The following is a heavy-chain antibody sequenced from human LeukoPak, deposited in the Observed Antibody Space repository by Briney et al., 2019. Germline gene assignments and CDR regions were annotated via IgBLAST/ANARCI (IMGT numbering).Heavy chain of an antibody. CDR1: GYTFTSYY. Sequence: ASVKLSCKASGYTFTSYYMYWLRQAPGQGLEWMGIVHPSGGSTSYAQKFQGRVTMTRDTATSTVYMELSSLRSEDTALYYCARITMTTSGWYFDLWGRGSLVTVSS. D-gene: IGHD3-22*01. V-gene: IGHV1-46*01. CDR2: VHPSGGST. J-gene: IGHJ2*01. CDR3: ARITMTTSGWYFDL.